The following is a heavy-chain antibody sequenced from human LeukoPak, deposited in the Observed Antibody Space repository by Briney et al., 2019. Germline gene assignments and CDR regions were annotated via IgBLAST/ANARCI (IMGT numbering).Heavy chain of an antibody. CDR1: GYTFINYG. V-gene: IGHV1-18*01. CDR2: ISTYNGNT. D-gene: IGHD3-22*01. Sequence: ASVKVSCKAPGYTFINYGISGVRQAPGQGLEWMGWISTYNGNTNYAQKLQGRVTMTTDTSTSTAYMELRSLRSDDTAVYYCARAYYDSSAFAYWGQGTLVTVSS. CDR3: ARAYYDSSAFAY. J-gene: IGHJ4*02.